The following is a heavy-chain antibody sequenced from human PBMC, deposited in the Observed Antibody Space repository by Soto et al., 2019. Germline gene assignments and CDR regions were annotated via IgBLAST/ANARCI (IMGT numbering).Heavy chain of an antibody. CDR2: ISRDGINT. Sequence: QIQLVESGGGVVQPGGSLRLSCGASRFSFGSFGVHWVRQAPGKGLEWVAFISRDGINTFYGDSVNGRFTLSRDNSSNTAYLQMSALRIDDTAHYFCASGTLSCDFYSGCQRTWVIVSS. V-gene: IGHV3-30*03. CDR3: ASGTLSCDFYS. J-gene: IGHJ4*02. CDR1: RFSFGSFG.